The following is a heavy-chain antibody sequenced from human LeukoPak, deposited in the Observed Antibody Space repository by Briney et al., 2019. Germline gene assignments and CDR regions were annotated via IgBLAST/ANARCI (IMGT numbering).Heavy chain of an antibody. D-gene: IGHD3-22*01. V-gene: IGHV3-7*01. CDR1: GFIFSSYW. Sequence: GGSLRLSCAASGFIFSSYWMSWFRQAPGKGLEWVANIKQDGSEKYYVDSVKGRFTISRDNAKNSLYLQMNSLRAEDTAVYYCARGGYYYDSSGYYDYWGQGTLVTVSS. CDR2: IKQDGSEK. CDR3: ARGGYYYDSSGYYDY. J-gene: IGHJ4*02.